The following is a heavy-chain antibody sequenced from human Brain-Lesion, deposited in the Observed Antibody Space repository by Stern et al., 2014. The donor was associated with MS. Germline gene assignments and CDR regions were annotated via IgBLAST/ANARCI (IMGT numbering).Heavy chain of an antibody. V-gene: IGHV4-61*02. D-gene: IGHD4-17*01. Sequence: QLQLQESGPGLVKPSQTLSLTCTVSGGPISSHSYYWSWIRQPAGKGLEWIGRIYASGNTNYNPSLKMRVSISVATSKNQLSLRLSSVTASDTAVYYCARDYGDLEFDLWGQGTLVTVSS. J-gene: IGHJ4*02. CDR1: GGPISSHSYY. CDR3: ARDYGDLEFDL. CDR2: IYASGNT.